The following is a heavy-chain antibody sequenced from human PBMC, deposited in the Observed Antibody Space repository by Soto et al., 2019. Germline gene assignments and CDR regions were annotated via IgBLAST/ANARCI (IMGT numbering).Heavy chain of an antibody. J-gene: IGHJ4*02. Sequence: SETLSLTCTVSGGSNSSGGYYWSWIRQHPGKGLEWIGYIYYSGSTYYNPSLKSRVTISVDTSKNQLSLKLSSVTAADTAVYYCAGGADIVLMVYARDYWGQGTLVTVSS. D-gene: IGHD2-8*01. V-gene: IGHV4-31*03. CDR1: GGSNSSGGYY. CDR3: AGGADIVLMVYARDY. CDR2: IYYSGST.